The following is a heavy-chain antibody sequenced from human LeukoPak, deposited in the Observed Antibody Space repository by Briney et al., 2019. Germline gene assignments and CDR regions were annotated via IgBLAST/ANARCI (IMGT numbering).Heavy chain of an antibody. CDR2: ISGSGGST. Sequence: GGSLRLSCAASGFTFSSYAMSWVRQAPGKGLEWVSGISGSGGSTYYAASVKGRFTLSRDNSKNTLYLQMNSLRAEDTAVYYCAKDYSSGAWYVFDYWGQGTLVTVSS. D-gene: IGHD6-19*01. CDR1: GFTFSSYA. J-gene: IGHJ4*02. CDR3: AKDYSSGAWYVFDY. V-gene: IGHV3-23*01.